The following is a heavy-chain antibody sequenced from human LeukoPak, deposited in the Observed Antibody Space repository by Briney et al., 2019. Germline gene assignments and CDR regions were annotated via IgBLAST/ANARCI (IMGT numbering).Heavy chain of an antibody. Sequence: PSETLSLTCAVYGGSFSGYYWSWIRQPPGKGLEWIGEINHSGSTNYNPSLKSRVTISVDTSKNQFSLKLSSVTAADTAVYYCARGTMTTVTYYSENWGPRNLVTVSS. V-gene: IGHV4-34*01. D-gene: IGHD4-17*01. J-gene: IGHJ4*02. CDR3: ARGTMTTVTYYSEN. CDR1: GGSFSGYY. CDR2: INHSGST.